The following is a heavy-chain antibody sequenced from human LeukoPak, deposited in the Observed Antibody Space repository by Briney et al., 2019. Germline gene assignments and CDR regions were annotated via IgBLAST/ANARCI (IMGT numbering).Heavy chain of an antibody. D-gene: IGHD2-15*01. CDR2: ISGDNPGT. Sequence: GGSLRLSCAASGFTFSTYAMSWVRQTPGKGLEWVAAISGDNPGTYHANTVKGRFTISRDNSKNTLHLQMSGLRAEDTARYYCAKAPVGHCSGAFCYHFDSWGQGTLVTVSS. V-gene: IGHV3-23*01. CDR3: AKAPVGHCSGAFCYHFDS. CDR1: GFTFSTYA. J-gene: IGHJ4*02.